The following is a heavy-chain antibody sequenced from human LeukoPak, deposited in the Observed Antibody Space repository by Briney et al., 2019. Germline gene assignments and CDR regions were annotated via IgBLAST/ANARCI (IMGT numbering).Heavy chain of an antibody. Sequence: ASVKVSCKASGYTFTDYYIQWVRQAPGQGLEWVGWINPHTGGTNYAQKFQGRVTMTRDTSISTAYMELSRLRSDDTAVYYCVREIRAISVTTDWGQGTLLTVSS. J-gene: IGHJ4*02. CDR1: GYTFTDYY. CDR3: VREIRAISVTTD. CDR2: INPHTGGT. V-gene: IGHV1-2*02. D-gene: IGHD4-17*01.